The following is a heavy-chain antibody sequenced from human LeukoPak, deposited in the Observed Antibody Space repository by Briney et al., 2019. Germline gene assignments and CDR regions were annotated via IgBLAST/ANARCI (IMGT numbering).Heavy chain of an antibody. CDR2: INHSGST. CDR3: ARTYYYDSSGHYYYFDY. V-gene: IGHV4-34*01. CDR1: GGSFSGYY. D-gene: IGHD3-22*01. Sequence: SETLSLTCAVYGGSFSGYYWSWIRQPPGKGLEWIGEINHSGSTNYNPSLKSRVTISVDTSKNQFSLKLSSVTAADTAVYYCARTYYYDSSGHYYYFDYWGQGTLVTVSS. J-gene: IGHJ4*02.